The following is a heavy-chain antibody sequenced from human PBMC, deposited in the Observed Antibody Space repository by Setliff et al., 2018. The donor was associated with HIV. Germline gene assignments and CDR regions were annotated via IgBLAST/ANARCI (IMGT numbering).Heavy chain of an antibody. CDR2: IYYSGST. D-gene: IGHD6-19*01. J-gene: IGHJ4*02. Sequence: SETLSLTCTVSGGSISSYFWGWIRQPPEKGLGWIGSIYYSGSTYYNPSLKSRVSISIDASKNQFSLKLNSVTAADTALYYCARHLRGYSGGWYDEALAFNYWGQGTLVTVSS. CDR1: GGSISSYF. CDR3: ARHLRGYSGGWYDEALAFNY. V-gene: IGHV4-39*01.